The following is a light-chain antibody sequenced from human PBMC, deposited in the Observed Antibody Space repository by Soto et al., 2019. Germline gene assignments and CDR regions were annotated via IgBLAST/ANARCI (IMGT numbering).Light chain of an antibody. V-gene: IGKV1-39*01. Sequence: DIQMTQSPSSLSASVGDRVTFTCRASQFISNYLNWYQQKPGKAPKLLIYAASHLRSGVPSRFSGSASGTDFTLTISRLPPEDFATYYCQQSYSASTFGQGTRLEIK. CDR3: QQSYSAST. CDR1: QFISNY. CDR2: AAS. J-gene: IGKJ2*01.